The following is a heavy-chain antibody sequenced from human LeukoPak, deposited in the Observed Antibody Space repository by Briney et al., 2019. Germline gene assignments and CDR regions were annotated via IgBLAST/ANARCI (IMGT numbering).Heavy chain of an antibody. D-gene: IGHD1-1*01. CDR2: ISGRGSST. J-gene: IGHJ6*02. CDR3: AKALNWNPDYYHYGLDV. V-gene: IGHV3-23*01. Sequence: PGGSLRLSCAAPGFTFGIYAMTWVRQTPGKGLEWVSGISGRGSSTDYADSVKGRFTISRDNSKNTLYLQMNTLRAEDTAVYYCAKALNWNPDYYHYGLDVWGQGTTVTVSS. CDR1: GFTFGIYA.